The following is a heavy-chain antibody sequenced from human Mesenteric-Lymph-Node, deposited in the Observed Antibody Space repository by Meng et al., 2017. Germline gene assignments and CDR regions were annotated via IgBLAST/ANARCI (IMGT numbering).Heavy chain of an antibody. V-gene: IGHV4-30-4*01. CDR1: GGSISSGDSY. CDR3: ARDLGVATSIAGFVY. J-gene: IGHJ4*02. Sequence: QVQLQESGPGLVKPSQTLSLIGTVSGGSISSGDSYWSWIRQPPGTGLEWIGYIYYSGSTYYNPSLKSRVTISVDTSKNQFSLRLSSVTAADTAVYYCARDLGVATSIAGFVYWGQGTLVTVSS. CDR2: IYYSGST. D-gene: IGHD5-12*01.